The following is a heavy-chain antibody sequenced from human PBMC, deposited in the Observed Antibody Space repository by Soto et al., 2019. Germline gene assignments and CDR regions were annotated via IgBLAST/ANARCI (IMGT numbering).Heavy chain of an antibody. Sequence: EQLVESGGGLVQPGGSLRLSCAASGFIFNSFEMIWVRQAPGKGLEWLSYISSGGDTISYADSVKGRFTISRDNAKNTLYLQVDSLRVDDTAIYYCARQGTPYNWFDPWGQGTLVTVSS. CDR2: ISSGGDTI. CDR3: ARQGTPYNWFDP. V-gene: IGHV3-48*03. CDR1: GFIFNSFE. J-gene: IGHJ5*02.